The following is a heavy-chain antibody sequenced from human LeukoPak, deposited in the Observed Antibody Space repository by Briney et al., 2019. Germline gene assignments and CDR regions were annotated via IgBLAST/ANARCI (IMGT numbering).Heavy chain of an antibody. J-gene: IGHJ6*02. D-gene: IGHD3-9*01. Sequence: GGSLRLSCAASGFTFDDYAMHWVRHAPGKGLEWVSGISWNSGSIGYADSVKGRFTISRDNAKNSLYLQMNSLRAEDAAVHYCARDYYDILTGPDYYYYYGMDVWGQGTTVTVSS. CDR2: ISWNSGSI. CDR3: ARDYYDILTGPDYYYYYGMDV. V-gene: IGHV3-9*01. CDR1: GFTFDDYA.